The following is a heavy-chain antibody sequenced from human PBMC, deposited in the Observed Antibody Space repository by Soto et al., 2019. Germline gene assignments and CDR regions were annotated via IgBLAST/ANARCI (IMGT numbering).Heavy chain of an antibody. CDR3: ARETTVTPWGFDY. V-gene: IGHV1-69*02. CDR2: IIPILGIA. Sequence: QVQLVQSGAEVKKPGSSVKVSCKASGGTFSSYTISWVRQAPGQGLEWMGRIIPILGIANYAQKFQGRVTSTADKSTSTAYMELSSLRSEDTAVYYCARETTVTPWGFDYWGQGTLVTVSS. D-gene: IGHD4-17*01. J-gene: IGHJ4*02. CDR1: GGTFSSYT.